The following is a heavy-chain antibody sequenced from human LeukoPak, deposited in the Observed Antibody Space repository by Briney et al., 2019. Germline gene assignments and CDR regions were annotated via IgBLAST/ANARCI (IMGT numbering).Heavy chain of an antibody. D-gene: IGHD6-19*01. J-gene: IGHJ4*02. CDR3: ARSYSSGWYSPFDY. V-gene: IGHV1-18*01. CDR2: ISAYNGNT. Sequence: ASVKVSCKASGCTFTSYGISGVRQAPGQGLEWMGWISAYNGNTNYAQKLQGRVTMTTDTSTSTAYMELRSLRSDDTAVYYCARSYSSGWYSPFDYWGQGTLVTVSS. CDR1: GCTFTSYG.